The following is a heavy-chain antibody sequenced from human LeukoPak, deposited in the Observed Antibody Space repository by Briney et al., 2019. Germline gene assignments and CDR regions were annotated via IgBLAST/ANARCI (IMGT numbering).Heavy chain of an antibody. CDR3: ARGETRV. Sequence: GGSLRLSCAASGFTFSSSATSWVRQAPGKGLEWVSYISTTGTTIYYADSVRGRFTISRDNAENSLYLQMDSLRVEDTAVYYCARGETRVWGQGTLVTVSS. V-gene: IGHV3-48*04. CDR2: ISTTGTTI. CDR1: GFTFSSSA. J-gene: IGHJ4*02.